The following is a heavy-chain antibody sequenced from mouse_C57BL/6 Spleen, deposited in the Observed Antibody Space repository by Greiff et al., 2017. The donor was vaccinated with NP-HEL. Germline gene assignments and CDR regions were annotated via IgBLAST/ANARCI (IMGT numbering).Heavy chain of an antibody. J-gene: IGHJ2*01. Sequence: EVQGVESGGGLVKPGGSLKLSCAASGFTFSSYAMSWVRQTPEKRLEWVATISDGGSYTYYPDNVKGRFTISRDNAKNNLYLQMSHLKSEDTAMYYCARDPYGSTDYWGQGTTLTVSS. CDR3: ARDPYGSTDY. CDR2: ISDGGSYT. V-gene: IGHV5-4*01. CDR1: GFTFSSYA. D-gene: IGHD1-1*01.